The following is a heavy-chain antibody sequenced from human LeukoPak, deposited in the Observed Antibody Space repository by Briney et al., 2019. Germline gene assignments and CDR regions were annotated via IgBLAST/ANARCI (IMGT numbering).Heavy chain of an antibody. Sequence: GGSLRLSCAASGFTFSSYSMNWVRQAPGKGLEWVSSISSSSSYIYYADSVKGRFTISRDNAKNSLYLQMNSLRAEYTAVYYCARVGSSSWYFSPYYFDYWGQGTLVTVSS. CDR3: ARVGSSSWYFSPYYFDY. CDR1: GFTFSSYS. CDR2: ISSSSSYI. D-gene: IGHD6-13*01. V-gene: IGHV3-21*01. J-gene: IGHJ4*02.